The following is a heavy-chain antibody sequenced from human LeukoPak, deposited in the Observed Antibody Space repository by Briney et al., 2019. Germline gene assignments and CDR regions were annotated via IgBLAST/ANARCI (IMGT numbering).Heavy chain of an antibody. V-gene: IGHV3-21*01. D-gene: IGHD5-18*01. CDR3: AREGKYSYGSDY. CDR1: EFTFSTYS. Sequence: PGGSLRLSCAASEFTFSTYSMNWVRQAPGKGLEWVSSISSSSSYIYYADSVKGRFTISRDNAKNSLYLQMNSLRAEDTAVYYCAREGKYSYGSDYWGQGTLVTVSS. J-gene: IGHJ4*02. CDR2: ISSSSSYI.